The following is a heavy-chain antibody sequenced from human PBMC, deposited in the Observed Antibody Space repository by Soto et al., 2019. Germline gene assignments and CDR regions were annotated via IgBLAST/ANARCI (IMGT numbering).Heavy chain of an antibody. CDR2: IRSKANSYAT. CDR3: TMLVLWVGEGDPGDY. D-gene: IGHD3-10*01. Sequence: EVQLVESGGGLVQPGGSLKLSCAASGFTFSGSAMHWVRQASGKGLEWVGRIRSKANSYATAYAASVKGRFTISRDDSKNTVYLQMNSLRAEDTAVYYCTMLVLWVGEGDPGDYWGQGTLVTVSS. J-gene: IGHJ4*02. V-gene: IGHV3-73*02. CDR1: GFTFSGSA.